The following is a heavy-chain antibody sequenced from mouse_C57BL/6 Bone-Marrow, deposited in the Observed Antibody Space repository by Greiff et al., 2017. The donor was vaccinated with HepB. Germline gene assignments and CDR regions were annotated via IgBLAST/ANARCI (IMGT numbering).Heavy chain of an antibody. D-gene: IGHD1-1*01. Sequence: EVKLVESGGDLVKPGGSLKLSCAASGFTFSSYGMSWVRQTPDKRLEWVATISSGGSYTYYPDSVKGRFTISRDNAKNTLYLQMSSLKSEDTAMYYCAREGGYYYGSSPYWYFDVWGTGTTVTVSS. CDR3: AREGGYYYGSSPYWYFDV. J-gene: IGHJ1*03. V-gene: IGHV5-6*01. CDR2: ISSGGSYT. CDR1: GFTFSSYG.